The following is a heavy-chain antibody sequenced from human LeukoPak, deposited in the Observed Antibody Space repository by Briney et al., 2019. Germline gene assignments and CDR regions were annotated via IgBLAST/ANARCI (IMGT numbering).Heavy chain of an antibody. Sequence: SETLSVTCRVSGGSISSDYWSWIRQPPGKGLEWIGDIYYSGSTNYNPSLKSRVTISEDTSKNQFSLNLTSVTAADTAVYYCARAMRGYSDYWGQGTLVTVSS. CDR1: GGSISSDY. CDR3: ARAMRGYSDY. CDR2: IYYSGST. V-gene: IGHV4-59*01. J-gene: IGHJ4*02.